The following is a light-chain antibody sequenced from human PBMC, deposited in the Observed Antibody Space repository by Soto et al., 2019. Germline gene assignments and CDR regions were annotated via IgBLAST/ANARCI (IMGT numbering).Light chain of an antibody. CDR3: FSYAGSSRLAV. J-gene: IGLJ7*01. Sequence: QSALTQPASVSASPGQSITIPCTGSSSDVRNHNFVSWYQQHPGKVPQLLIYEDNKRPSGVSNRFSGSSSGNTASLTITGLQTEAEADYYCFSYAGSSRLAVFGGGTQLTVL. CDR2: EDN. CDR1: SSDVRNHNF. V-gene: IGLV2-23*01.